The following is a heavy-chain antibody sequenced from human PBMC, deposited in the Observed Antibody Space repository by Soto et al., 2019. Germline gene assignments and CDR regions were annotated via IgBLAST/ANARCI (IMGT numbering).Heavy chain of an antibody. CDR2: ISTSGSTI. D-gene: IGHD1-26*01. CDR3: VYGGSCDY. J-gene: IGHJ4*02. V-gene: IGHV3-48*03. Sequence: EVQLVESGGGSVQPGGSLRLSCAASGFSFNTYEMNWVRQAPGKGLEWVSYISTSGSTIYYADSVKGRFTISRDNGKNSLYLQMNSLRAEDTAVYYCVYGGSCDYWGQGTQVTVSS. CDR1: GFSFNTYE.